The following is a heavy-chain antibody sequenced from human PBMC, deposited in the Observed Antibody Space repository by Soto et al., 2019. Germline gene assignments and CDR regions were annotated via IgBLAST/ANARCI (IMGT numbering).Heavy chain of an antibody. CDR3: ARVSSGWYYFDY. J-gene: IGHJ4*02. CDR2: MYNSGST. D-gene: IGHD6-19*01. CDR1: CGSPSSGSYY. V-gene: IGHV4-61*01. Sequence: ETLSLTCTVSCGSPSSGSYYWSPIPQPPWKGLEWIGYMYNSGSTNYNPSLKSRVIISVDTSKNQFSLKLSSVTAADTAVYYCARVSSGWYYFDYWGQGTLVNVSS.